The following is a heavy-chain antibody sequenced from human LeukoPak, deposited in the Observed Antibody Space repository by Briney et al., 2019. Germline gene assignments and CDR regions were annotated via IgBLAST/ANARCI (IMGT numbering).Heavy chain of an antibody. J-gene: IGHJ6*03. Sequence: ASVKVSCKASGYTFTSYGISWVRQAPGQGLEWMGWISTYNGNTNYAQKLQGRVTMTTDTSTSTAYMELRSLRSDDTAVYYCARDLHRVVVRGVPHYYYYMDVWGKGTTVTISS. CDR2: ISTYNGNT. CDR1: GYTFTSYG. D-gene: IGHD3-10*01. V-gene: IGHV1-18*01. CDR3: ARDLHRVVVRGVPHYYYYMDV.